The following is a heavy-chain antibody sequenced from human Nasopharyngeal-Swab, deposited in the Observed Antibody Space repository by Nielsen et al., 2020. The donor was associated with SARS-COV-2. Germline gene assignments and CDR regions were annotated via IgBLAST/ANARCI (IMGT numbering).Heavy chain of an antibody. J-gene: IGHJ4*02. CDR3: ARGRRGYCSGGSCGGDWYFDY. V-gene: IGHV1-3*01. D-gene: IGHD2-15*01. CDR2: INAGNGNT. Sequence: SVKVSCKASGSTFTSYAMHWVRQAPGQRLEWMGWINAGNGNTKYSQKFQGRVTITRDTSASTAYMELSSLRSEDTAVYYCARGRRGYCSGGSCGGDWYFDYWGQGTLVTVSS. CDR1: GSTFTSYA.